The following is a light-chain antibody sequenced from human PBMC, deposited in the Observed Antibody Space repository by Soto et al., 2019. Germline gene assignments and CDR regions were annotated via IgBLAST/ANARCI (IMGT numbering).Light chain of an antibody. V-gene: IGLV2-23*02. CDR3: CSHVGGSSPQWV. J-gene: IGLJ3*02. CDR2: EVN. Sequence: QSALTQPASVSGSPGQSSTISCTGTSNDVGGYNLVSWFQQHPGKAPKLMISEVNKRPSGVSNRFSGSKSANTAYLTISGLQAEDESYYYCCSHVGGSSPQWVFGGGTKLTVL. CDR1: SNDVGGYNL.